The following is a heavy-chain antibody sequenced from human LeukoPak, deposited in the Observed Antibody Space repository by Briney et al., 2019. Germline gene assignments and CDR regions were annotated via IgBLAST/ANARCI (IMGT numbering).Heavy chain of an antibody. V-gene: IGHV3-7*01. CDR2: IKQDGSEK. Sequence: GGSLRLSCAASGFTFSSYWMSWVRQAPGKGLEWVANIKQDGSEKYYVDSVKGRFTISRDNAKNSLYLQMNSLRAEDTAVYYCARGRWLADDAFDIWGQGTMVTVSS. D-gene: IGHD6-19*01. CDR1: GFTFSSYW. CDR3: ARGRWLADDAFDI. J-gene: IGHJ3*02.